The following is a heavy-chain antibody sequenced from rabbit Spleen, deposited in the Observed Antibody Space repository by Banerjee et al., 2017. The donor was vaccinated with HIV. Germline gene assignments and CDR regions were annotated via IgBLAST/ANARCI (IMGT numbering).Heavy chain of an antibody. CDR3: ARFYAGYGDFGYAAM. V-gene: IGHV1S45*01. Sequence: QGQLKETGGGLVQPGGSLTLSCATSGFDFASYSMGWVRQAPGKGLEWIGAIYTGSGGTDYANWAKGRFTISKTSSTTVTLQMTSLTAADTATYFCARFYAGYGDFGYAAMWGPGTLVTVS. CDR2: IYTGSGGT. D-gene: IGHD7-1*01. J-gene: IGHJ4*01. CDR1: GFDFASYS.